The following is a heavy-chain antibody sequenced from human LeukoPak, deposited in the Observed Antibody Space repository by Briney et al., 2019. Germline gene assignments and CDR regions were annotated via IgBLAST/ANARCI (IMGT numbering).Heavy chain of an antibody. CDR1: GGSISSGDYY. V-gene: IGHV4-30-4*01. Sequence: SETLSLTCTVSGGSISSGDYYWSWIRQPPGKGLEWIGYIYYSGSTYYNPSLKSRVTISVDTSKNQFSLKLSSVTAADTAVYYCAREGTAYYDFWGGPFDYWGQGTLVTVSS. CDR2: IYYSGST. D-gene: IGHD3-3*01. J-gene: IGHJ4*02. CDR3: AREGTAYYDFWGGPFDY.